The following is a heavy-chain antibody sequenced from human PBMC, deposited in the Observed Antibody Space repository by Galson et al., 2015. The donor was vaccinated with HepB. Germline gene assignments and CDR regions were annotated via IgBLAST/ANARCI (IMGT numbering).Heavy chain of an antibody. V-gene: IGHV1-69*08. D-gene: IGHD3-22*01. J-gene: IGHJ4*02. CDR2: IIPILGTA. CDR1: GGTSNNYN. Sequence: SVKVSCKAFGGTSNNYNINWVRQAPGQGLEWMGRIIPILGTANYAQKFQGRVTITADTSTSTAYMEVSSLRSEDTAVYYCAREGSYDKSGYFSPADSWGQGTPVTVSS. CDR3: AREGSYDKSGYFSPADS.